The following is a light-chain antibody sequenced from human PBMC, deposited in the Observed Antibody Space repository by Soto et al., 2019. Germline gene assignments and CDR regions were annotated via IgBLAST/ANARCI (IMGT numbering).Light chain of an antibody. CDR3: SSYTSTSTRV. J-gene: IGLJ1*01. Sequence: QSALTQPASVSGSPGQSITISCTGTSSDVGGYNYVSWYQQHPGKAPKLMIYEVRNRPSGVSNRFSGSKSGNTASLTISGLKTEDAADYYCSSYTSTSTRVFGTGTKLTVL. CDR1: SSDVGGYNY. CDR2: EVR. V-gene: IGLV2-14*01.